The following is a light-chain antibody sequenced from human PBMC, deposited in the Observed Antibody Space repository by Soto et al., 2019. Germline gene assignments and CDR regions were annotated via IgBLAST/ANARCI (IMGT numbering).Light chain of an antibody. CDR3: MQVLQTPLT. J-gene: IGKJ4*01. CDR2: LGS. Sequence: DIVMTQSPLSLPVTPGEPASISCRSSQSLLHSNGYNYVDWYLQKPVQPPQLLIFLGSSRATGVPDRFNGSGSGTDFTLRITTVEAEDVGVYYCMQVLQTPLTFGGGTKLEIK. CDR1: QSLLHSNGYNY. V-gene: IGKV2-28*01.